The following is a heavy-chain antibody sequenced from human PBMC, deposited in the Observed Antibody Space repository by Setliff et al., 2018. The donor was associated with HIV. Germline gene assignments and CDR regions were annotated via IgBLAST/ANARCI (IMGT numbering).Heavy chain of an antibody. Sequence: ASVKVSCKASGYTFTGHYLYWVRQAPGQGLEWLGRVNPNSGDAIYAQNFQRRVTMTRDTSINAAYMELRGLRSDDTAVYYCARNFGLSPSGKYYYYYGMDIWGQGTTVTVSS. J-gene: IGHJ6*02. CDR2: VNPNSGDA. CDR1: GYTFTGHY. V-gene: IGHV1-2*06. D-gene: IGHD3-10*01. CDR3: ARNFGLSPSGKYYYYYGMDI.